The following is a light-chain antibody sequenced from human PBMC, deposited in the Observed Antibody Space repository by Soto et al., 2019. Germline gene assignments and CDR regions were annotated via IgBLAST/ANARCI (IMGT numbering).Light chain of an antibody. CDR2: AAS. V-gene: IGKV1-39*01. Sequence: DIQMTQSPSTLSASVGDRVTITCRASQSISSWLAWYQQKPGKAPNLLIYAASNLQNGVPSRFSGSGSGTEFTLTISSLQPEDFATYYCQQSYNTPRTFGQGTKVDIK. CDR1: QSISSW. CDR3: QQSYNTPRT. J-gene: IGKJ1*01.